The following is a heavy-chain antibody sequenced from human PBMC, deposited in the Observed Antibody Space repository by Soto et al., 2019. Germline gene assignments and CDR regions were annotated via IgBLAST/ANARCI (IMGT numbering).Heavy chain of an antibody. Sequence: GGSLRLSCAASRFDFTSYGMHWLRQAPGKGLVWVAVMSNDGNNQFYADSVRGRFIISRDPSKNTLFLQMTSLRPEDTALSHCARGFCANPVCYSFLDLLGPGALVAVSS. CDR1: RFDFTSYG. J-gene: IGHJ5*02. CDR2: MSNDGNNQ. CDR3: ARGFCANPVCYSFLDL. V-gene: IGHV3-30*03. D-gene: IGHD2-15*01.